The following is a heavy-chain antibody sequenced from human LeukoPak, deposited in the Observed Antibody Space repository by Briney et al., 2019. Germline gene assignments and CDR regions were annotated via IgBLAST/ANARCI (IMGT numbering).Heavy chain of an antibody. D-gene: IGHD4-17*01. V-gene: IGHV4-4*07. CDR3: ASSVAYGDYSFDY. Sequence: SETLSLTCTVSGGSISSYYWNWIRQSAGKGLELVGRIYKSGSTNYNPSLKSRLTMSIDTSKNQFSLKLSSVTAADTAVYYCASSVAYGDYSFDYWGQGTLVTVSS. J-gene: IGHJ4*02. CDR2: IYKSGST. CDR1: GGSISSYY.